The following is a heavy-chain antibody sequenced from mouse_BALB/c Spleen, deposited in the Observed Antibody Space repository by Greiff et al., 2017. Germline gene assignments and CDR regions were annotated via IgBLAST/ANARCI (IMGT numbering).Heavy chain of an antibody. CDR1: GYSFTGYY. CDR2: INPYNGAT. D-gene: IGHD3-2*01. V-gene: IGHV1-31*01. Sequence: DVKLQESGPELVKPGASVKISCKASGYSFTGYYMHWVKQSHVKSLEWIGRINPYNGATSYNQNFKDKASLTVDKSSSTAYMELHSLISEDSAVYYCARDSSGYVEAMDYWGQGTSVTVSS. J-gene: IGHJ4*01. CDR3: ARDSSGYVEAMDY.